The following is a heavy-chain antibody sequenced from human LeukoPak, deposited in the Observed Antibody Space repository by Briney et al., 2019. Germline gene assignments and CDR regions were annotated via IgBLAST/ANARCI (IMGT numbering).Heavy chain of an antibody. D-gene: IGHD6-13*01. Sequence: PGGSLRLSCAASGFTFSSYAMSWVRQAPGKGLEWVSAISGSGGSTYYADSVKGRFTISRDNSKNTLYLQMNSLRAEDTAVYYCAKVILGKQQLVRSPEVTFDYWGQGTLVTVSS. V-gene: IGHV3-23*01. CDR3: AKVILGKQQLVRSPEVTFDY. J-gene: IGHJ4*02. CDR2: ISGSGGST. CDR1: GFTFSSYA.